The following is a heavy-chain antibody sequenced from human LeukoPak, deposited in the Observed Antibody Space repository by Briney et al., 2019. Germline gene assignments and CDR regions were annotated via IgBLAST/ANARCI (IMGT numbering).Heavy chain of an antibody. CDR3: AQSSGPLQAFDI. CDR2: IYYSGST. Sequence: SETLSLTCAVYGGCFSGYYWSWIRQPPGKGLEWIGYIYYSGSTKYNPSLKSRVTISLDTSKNQFSLKLNSVTAADTAVYYRAQSSGPLQAFDIWGQGTMVTVSS. V-gene: IGHV4-59*01. J-gene: IGHJ3*02. CDR1: GGCFSGYY. D-gene: IGHD6-19*01.